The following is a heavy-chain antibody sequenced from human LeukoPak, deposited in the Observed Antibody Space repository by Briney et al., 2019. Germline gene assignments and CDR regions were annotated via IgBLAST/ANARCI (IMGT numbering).Heavy chain of an antibody. CDR1: GFTFSSYA. CDR2: ISGSGGST. J-gene: IGHJ4*02. D-gene: IGHD5-24*01. CDR3: ASAGDGYNSVDY. Sequence: PGGSLRLSCAASGFTFSSYAMSWVRQAPGKGLEWVSAISGSGGSTYYADSVKGRFTISRDNSKNTLYLQMNSLRAKDTAVYYCASAGDGYNSVDYWGQGTLVTVSS. V-gene: IGHV3-23*01.